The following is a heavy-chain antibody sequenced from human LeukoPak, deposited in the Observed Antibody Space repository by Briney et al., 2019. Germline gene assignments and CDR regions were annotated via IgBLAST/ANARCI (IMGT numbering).Heavy chain of an antibody. CDR3: ARDRRRWELQYYFDY. CDR2: IWYDGSNK. D-gene: IGHD1-26*01. CDR1: GFTFSSYG. V-gene: IGHV3-33*01. Sequence: GGSLRLSCAASGFTFSSYGMHWVRQAPGKGLEWVAVIWYDGSNKYYADSVKGRFTISRDNSKNTLYLQMNSLRAEDTAVYYCARDRRRWELQYYFDYWGQGTLVTVSS. J-gene: IGHJ4*02.